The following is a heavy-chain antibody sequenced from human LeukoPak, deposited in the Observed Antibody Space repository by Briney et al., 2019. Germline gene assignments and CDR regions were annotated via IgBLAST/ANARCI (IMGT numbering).Heavy chain of an antibody. D-gene: IGHD3-9*01. J-gene: IGHJ6*03. CDR1: GGSISSYY. CDR2: IYYSGST. Sequence: PSETLSLTCTVSGGSISSYYWSWIRQPPGKGLEWIGYIYYSGSTNYNPSLKSRVTISVDTSKNQFSLKLSSVTAADTAVYYCARDHYDILTGYYGDYYYYMDVWGKGTTVTISS. V-gene: IGHV4-4*08. CDR3: ARDHYDILTGYYGDYYYYMDV.